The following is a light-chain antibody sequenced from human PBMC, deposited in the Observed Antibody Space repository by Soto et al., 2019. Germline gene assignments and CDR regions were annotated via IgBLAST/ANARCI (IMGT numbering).Light chain of an antibody. V-gene: IGKV1-13*02. CDR1: QDISNY. CDR3: QQLNSYPLT. J-gene: IGKJ5*01. CDR2: DAS. Sequence: IQMTHSPSSLSASVGDRVTITCHASQDISNYLNWYQQKPGKAPKLLIYDASSLESGVPSRFSGSGSGTDFTLTISSLQPEDFATYFCQQLNSYPLTFGQGTRLEIK.